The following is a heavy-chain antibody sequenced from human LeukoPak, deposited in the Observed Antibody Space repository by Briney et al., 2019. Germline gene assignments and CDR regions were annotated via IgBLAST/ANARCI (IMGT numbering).Heavy chain of an antibody. CDR3: AKDGSIAVAGYYYYGMDV. CDR1: GFTFSSYA. D-gene: IGHD6-19*01. V-gene: IGHV3-23*01. J-gene: IGHJ6*02. CDR2: ISGSGGST. Sequence: GGSLRLSCAASGFTFSSYAMSWVRQAPGKGLEWVSAISGSGGSTYYADSVKGRFTISRDNSKNTLYLQMNSLRAEDTAVYYCAKDGSIAVAGYYYYGMDVWGQGTTVTVSS.